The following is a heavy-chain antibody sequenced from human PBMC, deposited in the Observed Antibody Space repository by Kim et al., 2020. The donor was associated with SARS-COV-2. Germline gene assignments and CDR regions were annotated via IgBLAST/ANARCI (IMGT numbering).Heavy chain of an antibody. CDR1: GFTFSSYE. V-gene: IGHV3-48*03. D-gene: IGHD4-4*01. Sequence: GGSLRLSCTVSGFTFSSYEMNWVRQAPGKGLEWVSYIIGSGTTIYYADSVRGRFTISRDNDKNSLFLQMNSLRAEDTAVDYCSRGPNYSPLDYWGQGTL. CDR2: IIGSGTTI. J-gene: IGHJ4*02. CDR3: SRGPNYSPLDY.